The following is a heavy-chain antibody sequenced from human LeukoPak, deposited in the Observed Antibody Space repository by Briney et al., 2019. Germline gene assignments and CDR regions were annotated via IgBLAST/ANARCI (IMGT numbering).Heavy chain of an antibody. Sequence: SETLSLTCTVSGGSISSGGYYWSWIRQHPGKGLEWIGYIYYSGSTYYNPSLKSRVTISVDTSKNQFSLKLSSVTAADTAVYYCARALGYCTNGVCYGDWFDPRGQGTLVTVPS. V-gene: IGHV4-31*03. CDR2: IYYSGST. CDR3: ARALGYCTNGVCYGDWFDP. D-gene: IGHD2-8*01. J-gene: IGHJ5*02. CDR1: GGSISSGGYY.